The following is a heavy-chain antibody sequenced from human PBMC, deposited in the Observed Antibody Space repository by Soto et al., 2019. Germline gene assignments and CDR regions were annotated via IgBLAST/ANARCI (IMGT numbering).Heavy chain of an antibody. J-gene: IGHJ4*02. V-gene: IGHV4-30-2*01. CDR1: GGSISSGGYS. D-gene: IGHD1-26*01. CDR2: IYHSGST. CDR3: VRLRGSYFEY. Sequence: QLQLQESGSGLVKPSQTLSLTCAGSGGSISSGGYSWSWIRQPPGKGLEWIGYIYHSGSTYYNPSLKSRVTISVDRSKIQFSLKLSSVTAADTAVYYCVRLRGSYFEYWGQGTLVIVSS.